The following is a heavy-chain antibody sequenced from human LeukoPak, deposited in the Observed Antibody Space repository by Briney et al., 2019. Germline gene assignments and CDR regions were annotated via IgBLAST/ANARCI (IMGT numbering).Heavy chain of an antibody. CDR2: ISWNSGSI. Sequence: GGSLRLSCAASGFTFDDYAMHWVRQAPGKGLEWVSGISWNSGSIGYADSVKGRFTISRDNAKNSLYLQMNSLRAEDTAVYYCARGEKGGGYYYYYYYMDVWGKGTTVTISS. D-gene: IGHD3-16*01. CDR3: ARGEKGGGYYYYYYYMDV. CDR1: GFTFDDYA. J-gene: IGHJ6*03. V-gene: IGHV3-9*01.